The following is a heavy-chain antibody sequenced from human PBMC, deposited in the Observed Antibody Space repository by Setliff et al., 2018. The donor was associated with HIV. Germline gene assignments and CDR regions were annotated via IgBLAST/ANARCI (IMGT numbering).Heavy chain of an antibody. V-gene: IGHV1-46*01. CDR3: ARDGYYNSWSGYGYYYYYMDV. J-gene: IGHJ6*03. CDR2: INPSGGTI. CDR1: GYTFTSYY. D-gene: IGHD3-3*01. Sequence: GASVKVSCKASGYTFTSYYMHWVRQAPGQGLEWMGIINPSGGTISYAQKFQGRVTMTGDTSTSTVYMELSSLRAEEPAVYYCARDGYYNSWSGYGYYYYYMDVWGKGTTVTVSS.